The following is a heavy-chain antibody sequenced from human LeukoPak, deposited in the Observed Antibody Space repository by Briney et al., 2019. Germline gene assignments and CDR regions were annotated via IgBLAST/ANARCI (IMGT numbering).Heavy chain of an antibody. Sequence: GGSLGLSCAASGFTFSNNAMSWVRQAPGKAPEWVCSFGGSYDRSFYADSVRGRFTISRDDSKNTLHLQMNSLRAEDTAVYYCVADMTTITNFDYWGQGTLVTVSS. CDR2: FGGSYDRS. CDR1: GFTFSNNA. J-gene: IGHJ4*02. D-gene: IGHD1-14*01. CDR3: VADMTTITNFDY. V-gene: IGHV3-23*01.